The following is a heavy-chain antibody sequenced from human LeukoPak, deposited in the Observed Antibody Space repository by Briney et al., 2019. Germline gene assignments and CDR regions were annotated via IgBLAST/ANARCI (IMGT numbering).Heavy chain of an antibody. CDR3: ARHYDMRYGMDV. Sequence: SETLSLTCTVSGGSISRSSYYWGWLRPPPGKGLEWIGSISYSGSTYYNPSLKSRVTISVDTSKKQVSLKVTSVTAADTAVYYCARHYDMRYGMDVWGQGTTVTVSS. V-gene: IGHV4-39*01. D-gene: IGHD3-9*01. J-gene: IGHJ6*02. CDR1: GGSISRSSYY. CDR2: ISYSGST.